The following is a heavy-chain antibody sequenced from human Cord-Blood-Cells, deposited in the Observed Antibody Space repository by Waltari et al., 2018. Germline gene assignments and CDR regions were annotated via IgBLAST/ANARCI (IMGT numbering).Heavy chain of an antibody. J-gene: IGHJ3*02. V-gene: IGHV4-39*01. D-gene: IGHD7-27*01. CDR2: IYYSGSP. CDR3: ARQVLGISGIGVAFDI. CDR1: GGASSSSSYY. Sequence: QLQLQESGPGLVKPSETLSLTCTVSGGASSSSSYYWGWIRQPPGKGLEWIGSIYYSGSPSYNPSLKSRVTISVDTSKNQFSLKLSSVTAADTAVYYCARQVLGISGIGVAFDIWGQGTMVTVSS.